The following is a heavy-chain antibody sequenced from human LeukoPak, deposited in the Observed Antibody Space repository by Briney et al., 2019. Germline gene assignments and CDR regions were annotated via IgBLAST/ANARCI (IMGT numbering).Heavy chain of an antibody. V-gene: IGHV3-7*01. J-gene: IGHJ4*02. Sequence: GGSLRLSCAASGFTFSSYAMSWVRQAPGKGLEWVAYIKKTGSETYYVDSVKGRFAITRDNTRNTLFLQMYSLRAEDTAVYFCAREDGYCSGGNCYSYFDSWGQGTLVTVSS. D-gene: IGHD2-15*01. CDR1: GFTFSSYA. CDR3: AREDGYCSGGNCYSYFDS. CDR2: IKKTGSET.